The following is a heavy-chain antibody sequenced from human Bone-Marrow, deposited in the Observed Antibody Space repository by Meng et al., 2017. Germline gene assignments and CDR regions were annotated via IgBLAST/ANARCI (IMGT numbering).Heavy chain of an antibody. D-gene: IGHD1-26*01. CDR3: ARVSLVGATPCLGY. V-gene: IGHV3-30*04. J-gene: IGHJ4*02. Sequence: GGSLRLSCAASGFTFSSYAMHWVRQAPGKGLEWVAVISYDGSNKYYADSVKGRFTISRDNSKNTLYLQMNSLRSEDTAVYYCARVSLVGATPCLGYWGQGTLVTVSS. CDR2: ISYDGSNK. CDR1: GFTFSSYA.